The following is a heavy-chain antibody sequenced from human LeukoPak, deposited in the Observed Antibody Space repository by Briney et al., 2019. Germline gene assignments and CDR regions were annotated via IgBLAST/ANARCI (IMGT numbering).Heavy chain of an antibody. J-gene: IGHJ4*02. CDR3: ARDRRPDI. V-gene: IGHV3-30*01. Sequence: GRSLRLSCAASGFTFSSYATHWVRQAPGKGLEWVAVISYDGSNKYYADSVKGRFTISRDNSKNTLYLQMNSLRAEDTAVYYCARDRRPDIWGQGTLVTVSS. CDR1: GFTFSSYA. CDR2: ISYDGSNK.